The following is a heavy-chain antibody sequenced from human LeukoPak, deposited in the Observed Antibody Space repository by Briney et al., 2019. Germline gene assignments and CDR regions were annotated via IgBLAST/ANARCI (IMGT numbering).Heavy chain of an antibody. CDR2: INSDGSST. D-gene: IGHD3-22*01. Sequence: GGSLRLSCAASGFTFSSYWMHWVRQAPGKGLVWXXRINSDGSSTSYADSVKGRFTISRDNAKNTLYLQMNSLRAEDTAVYYCARVPGYYDSSGFQWWGQGTLVTVSS. J-gene: IGHJ4*02. CDR1: GFTFSSYW. CDR3: ARVPGYYDSSGFQW. V-gene: IGHV3-74*01.